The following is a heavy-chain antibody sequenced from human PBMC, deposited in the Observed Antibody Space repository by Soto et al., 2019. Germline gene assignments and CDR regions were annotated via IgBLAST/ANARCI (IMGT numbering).Heavy chain of an antibody. Sequence: SETLSLTCTVSGDSISSGGYYWSWIRQHPGKGLEWIGYTYYSGSTYYNPSLKSRVTISIDTSKNQLSLKLSSVTAADTAVYYCAREPVPTTVTTFNWFDPWGQGTLVTVSS. V-gene: IGHV4-31*02. CDR1: GDSISSGGYY. J-gene: IGHJ5*02. D-gene: IGHD4-17*01. CDR2: TYYSGST. CDR3: AREPVPTTVTTFNWFDP.